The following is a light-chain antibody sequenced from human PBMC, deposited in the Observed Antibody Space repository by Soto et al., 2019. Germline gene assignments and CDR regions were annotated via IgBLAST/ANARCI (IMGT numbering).Light chain of an antibody. V-gene: IGLV1-51*02. J-gene: IGLJ1*01. CDR2: ESN. CDR1: ISNIGNNY. Sequence: QSALTQPPSVSAAPGQTVSHYCSGTISNIGNNYVSWYQQLPGAAPTLLIYESNRRPTGIPDRFSGSKSATSATLDITGLQTGDEADYYCASWDHSLSGYVFGSGTKVTVL. CDR3: ASWDHSLSGYV.